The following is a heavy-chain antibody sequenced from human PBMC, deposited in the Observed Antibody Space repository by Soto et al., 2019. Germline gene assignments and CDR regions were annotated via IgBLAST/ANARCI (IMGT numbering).Heavy chain of an antibody. CDR3: ARENDPYGFDL. CDR2: IGSGDT. CDR1: GYSFDSYA. V-gene: IGHV1-18*01. Sequence: QVQLVQSGATQEKPGASVKVSFEAFGYSFDSYAYSWVRQAPGQGLEWMGRIGSGDTKYAQKLQGRVTMTTDTSTNTAYMELRSLRSDDTALYYCARENDPYGFDLWGQGTMVTVSS. J-gene: IGHJ3*01.